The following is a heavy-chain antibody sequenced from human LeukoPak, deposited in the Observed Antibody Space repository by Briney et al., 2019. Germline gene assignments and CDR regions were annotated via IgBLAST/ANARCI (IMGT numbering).Heavy chain of an antibody. V-gene: IGHV3-30*18. Sequence: GGSLRLSCAASGFTFSSYGMHWVRQAPGKGLEWVAVISYDGRNKYNADSVKGRFTISRDNSKNTLYLQMNSLRAEDTAVYYCAKASRASSSAPIVVVTATFDHWGQGALVTVSS. D-gene: IGHD2-21*02. J-gene: IGHJ4*02. CDR3: AKASRASSSAPIVVVTATFDH. CDR2: ISYDGRNK. CDR1: GFTFSSYG.